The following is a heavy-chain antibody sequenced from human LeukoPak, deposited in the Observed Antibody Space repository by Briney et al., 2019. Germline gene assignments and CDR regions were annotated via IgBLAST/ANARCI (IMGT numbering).Heavy chain of an antibody. CDR1: GFTFRNYG. Sequence: GGSLSLSCAASGFTFRNYGVHCVRQTPGKGLEWVAVIWHDESNKNYADSVKGRLTISKDNSKNTLYLQMNSLRAEDTAVYYCARDDSTTWSYGADVWGQGSTVTVSS. CDR2: IWHDESNK. D-gene: IGHD2-2*01. V-gene: IGHV3-33*01. J-gene: IGHJ6*02. CDR3: ARDDSTTWSYGADV.